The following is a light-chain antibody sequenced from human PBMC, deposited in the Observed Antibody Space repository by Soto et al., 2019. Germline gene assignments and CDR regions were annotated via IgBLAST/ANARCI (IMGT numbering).Light chain of an antibody. CDR1: QSVRSN. CDR2: GAS. J-gene: IGKJ1*01. CDR3: QHYNNWLPWT. V-gene: IGKV3-15*01. Sequence: EIVMTQSPATLYVSPGERATLSCRASQSVRSNLAWYQQKPGQAPRLLIHGASTRATGIPARFSGSGSGTEFTLTISSLQSEDFAVYYCQHYNNWLPWTFGQGTKVEIK.